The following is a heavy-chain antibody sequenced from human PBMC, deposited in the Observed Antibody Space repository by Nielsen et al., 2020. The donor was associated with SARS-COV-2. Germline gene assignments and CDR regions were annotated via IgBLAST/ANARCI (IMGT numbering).Heavy chain of an antibody. CDR1: GFTFDDYA. CDR2: ISWNSGSV. V-gene: IGHV3-9*01. D-gene: IGHD3-10*01. CDR3: AKSGSGSYYNNVDY. J-gene: IGHJ4*02. Sequence: GGSLRLSCAASGFTFDDYAMHWVRQAPGKGLEWVSGISWNSGSVGYADSVKGRFTISRDNAKNSLYLQMNSLRAEDTALYYCAKSGSGSYYNNVDYWGQGTLVTVSS.